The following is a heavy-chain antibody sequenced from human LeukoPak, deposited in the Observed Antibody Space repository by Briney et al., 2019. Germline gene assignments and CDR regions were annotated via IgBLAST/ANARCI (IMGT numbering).Heavy chain of an antibody. D-gene: IGHD5-24*01. CDR3: ARDRDGYNGLDY. V-gene: IGHV3-21*01. J-gene: IGHJ4*02. CDR1: GFTFSSYS. Sequence: GGSLRLSCAASGFTFSSYSMNWVRQAPGKGLEWVSSISSSSSYIYYADSVKGRFTISRDNAKNSLYLQMNSLRAEDTAVYYCARDRDGYNGLDYWGQGTLVTVSS. CDR2: ISSSSSYI.